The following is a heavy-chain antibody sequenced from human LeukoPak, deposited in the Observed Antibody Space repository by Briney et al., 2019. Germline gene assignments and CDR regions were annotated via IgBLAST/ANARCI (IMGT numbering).Heavy chain of an antibody. CDR1: GFTFSTYA. CDR3: ATLWFGELLLPST. J-gene: IGHJ5*02. CDR2: ISYDGSNK. Sequence: GGSLRLSCAASGFTFSTYAMHWVRQAPGKGLEWVAVISYDGSNKYYADSVKGRFTISRDNSKNTLYLQMNSLRAEDTAVYYCATLWFGELLLPSTWGQGTLVTVSS. D-gene: IGHD3-10*01. V-gene: IGHV3-30-3*01.